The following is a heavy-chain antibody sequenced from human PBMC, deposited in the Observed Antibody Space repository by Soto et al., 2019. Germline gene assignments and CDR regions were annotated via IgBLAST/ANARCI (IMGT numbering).Heavy chain of an antibody. CDR3: ARDESRARYYYYGVDV. CDR1: GFTFKNYA. J-gene: IGHJ6*02. CDR2: ISHDGTKM. V-gene: IGHV3-30-3*01. Sequence: QVQLVESGGGVVQPGRSLRLSCAASGFTFKNYAVHWVRQAPGKGLDWVAVISHDGTKMYYADSVKGRFTISRDNSKNTLCLQMNSLRTEDTAVYYCARDESRARYYYYGVDVWGQGTTVTVSS.